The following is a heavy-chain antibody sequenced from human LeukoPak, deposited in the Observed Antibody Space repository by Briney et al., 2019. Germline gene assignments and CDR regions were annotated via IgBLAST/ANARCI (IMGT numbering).Heavy chain of an antibody. V-gene: IGHV3-7*02. CDR2: IKQDGSEK. CDR1: GFTFSSYW. Sequence: GGSLTLSCAVSGFTFSSYWKNWVRQPPGQGLELVANIKQDGSEKNYVDSVKGRFTISRDNAKSSLFLQMNDLRAEDTAVYYCAKGGRGNGEVYWGQGTLVTVSS. D-gene: IGHD3-16*01. J-gene: IGHJ4*02. CDR3: AKGGRGNGEVY.